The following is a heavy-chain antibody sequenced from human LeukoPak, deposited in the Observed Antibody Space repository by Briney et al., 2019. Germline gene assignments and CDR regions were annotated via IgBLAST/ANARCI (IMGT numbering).Heavy chain of an antibody. CDR3: ASDRADYDSSGYWGAFDI. CDR2: IIPIFGTA. D-gene: IGHD3-22*01. V-gene: IGHV1-69*01. Sequence: SVKVSCKASGGTFSSYAISWVRQAPGQGLEWMGGIIPIFGTANYAQKFQGRVTITADESTSTAYMELSSLRSEDTAVYYCASDRADYDSSGYWGAFDIWGQGTMVTVSS. J-gene: IGHJ3*02. CDR1: GGTFSSYA.